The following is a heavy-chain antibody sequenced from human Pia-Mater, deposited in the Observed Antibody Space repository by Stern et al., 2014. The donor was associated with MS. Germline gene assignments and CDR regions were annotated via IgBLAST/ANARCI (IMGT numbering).Heavy chain of an antibody. CDR2: LRGSGLPP. J-gene: IGHJ4*02. CDR1: GFPFSGYG. Sequence: EVQLVESGGGLVQPGGSLRLSCAAFGFPFSGYGMSWVPQAPGKGLDWVSTLRGSGLPPYSADSVKGRFTIPRDNSKNTLYLQINSLRAEDTAIYYCAKGLNYHGTVDYWGQGALVTVSS. CDR3: AKGLNYHGTVDY. D-gene: IGHD3-10*01. V-gene: IGHV3-23*04.